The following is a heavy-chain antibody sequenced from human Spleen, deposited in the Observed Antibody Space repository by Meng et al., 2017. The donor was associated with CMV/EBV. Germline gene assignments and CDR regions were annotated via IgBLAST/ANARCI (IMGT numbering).Heavy chain of an antibody. J-gene: IGHJ6*02. CDR3: ATSGFNYGMDV. Sequence: GSLRLSCTVSGYSISSGYYWGWIRQPPGKGLEWIGNIYHSGSTYSNPSLKSRVTISVDTSKNQFSLKLSSVTAADTAVYYCATSGFNYGMDVWGQGTTVTVSS. CDR2: IYHSGST. D-gene: IGHD3-22*01. CDR1: GYSISSGYY. V-gene: IGHV4-38-2*02.